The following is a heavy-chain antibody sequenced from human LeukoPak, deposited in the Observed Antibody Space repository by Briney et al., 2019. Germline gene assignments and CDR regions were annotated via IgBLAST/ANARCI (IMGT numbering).Heavy chain of an antibody. V-gene: IGHV1-69*05. Sequence: SVKVSCKASGGTFSSYAISWVRQAPGPGLEWMGRIIPIFGTANYAQKFQGRVTITTDESTSTAYMELSSLRSEDTAVYYCARSYYDILTGFDYWGQGTLVTVSS. CDR3: ARSYYDILTGFDY. CDR2: IIPIFGTA. CDR1: GGTFSSYA. J-gene: IGHJ4*02. D-gene: IGHD3-9*01.